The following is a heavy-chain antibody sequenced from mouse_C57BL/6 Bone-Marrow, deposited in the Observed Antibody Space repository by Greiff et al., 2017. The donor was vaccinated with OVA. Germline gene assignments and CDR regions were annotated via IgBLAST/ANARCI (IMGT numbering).Heavy chain of an antibody. CDR2: INPDSSTI. CDR3: ARLYGSSPWYFDV. D-gene: IGHD1-1*01. Sequence: EASGIDFSRYWMSWVRRAPGKGLEWIGEINPDSSTINYAPSLKDKFIISRDNAKNTLYLQMSKVRSEDTALYYCARLYGSSPWYFDVWGTGTTVTVSS. CDR1: GIDFSRYW. V-gene: IGHV4-1*01. J-gene: IGHJ1*03.